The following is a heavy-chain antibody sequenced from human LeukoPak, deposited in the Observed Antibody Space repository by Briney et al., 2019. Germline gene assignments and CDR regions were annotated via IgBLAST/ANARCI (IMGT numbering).Heavy chain of an antibody. CDR2: IYYSGST. CDR3: ARETQDYYMDV. V-gene: IGHV4-59*01. J-gene: IGHJ6*03. CDR1: GGSISSYY. Sequence: SETLSLTCTVSGGSISSYYWSWIRQPPGKGLEWIGYIYYSGSTNYNPSLKSRVTISVDTSKNQFSLKLSSVTAADTAVYYCARETQDYYMDVWGKGTTVTVSS.